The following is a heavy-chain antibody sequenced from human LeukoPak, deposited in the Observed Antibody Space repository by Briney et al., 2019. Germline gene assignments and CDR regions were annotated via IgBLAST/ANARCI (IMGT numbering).Heavy chain of an antibody. D-gene: IGHD4-17*01. CDR2: IYYSGST. CDR1: GGSISGYY. J-gene: IGHJ4*02. CDR3: ARGTVTTPYFFDY. Sequence: SETLSLTCTVSGGSISGYYWSWIRQPPGKGPEWIGFIYYSGSTNYNPSLKSRITISIDTSKNHFSLKLSSVTAADTAVYYCARGTVTTPYFFDYWGQGTLVTVSS. V-gene: IGHV4-59*01.